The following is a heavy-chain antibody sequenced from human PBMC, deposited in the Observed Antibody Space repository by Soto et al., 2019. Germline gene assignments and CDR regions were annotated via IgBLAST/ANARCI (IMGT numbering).Heavy chain of an antibody. V-gene: IGHV3-30*18. CDR2: ISYDGSNK. CDR3: AKDMRSGGYGYSSPDY. Sequence: PGGSLRLSCAASGFTFSSYGMHWVRQAPGKGLEWVAVISYDGSNKYYADSVKGRFTISRDNSKNTLYLQMNSLRAEDTAVYYCAKDMRSGGYGYSSPDYWGQGTLVTVSS. J-gene: IGHJ4*02. D-gene: IGHD5-18*01. CDR1: GFTFSSYG.